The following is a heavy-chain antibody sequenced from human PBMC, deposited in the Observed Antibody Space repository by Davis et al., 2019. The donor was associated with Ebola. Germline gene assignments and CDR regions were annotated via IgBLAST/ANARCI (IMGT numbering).Heavy chain of an antibody. Sequence: AASVQVSCKASGYTFTSYAMHWVRQAPGQRLEWMGWINAGNGNTKYSQKFQGRVTITRDTSASTAYMELSSLRSEDTAVYYCAGRITMVRGVIDYWGQGTLVTVSS. D-gene: IGHD3-10*01. CDR1: GYTFTSYA. J-gene: IGHJ4*02. CDR3: AGRITMVRGVIDY. V-gene: IGHV1-3*01. CDR2: INAGNGNT.